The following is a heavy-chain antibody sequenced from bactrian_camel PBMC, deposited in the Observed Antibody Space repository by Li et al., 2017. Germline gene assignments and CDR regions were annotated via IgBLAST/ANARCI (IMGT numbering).Heavy chain of an antibody. V-gene: IGHV3S53*01. D-gene: IGHD2*01. J-gene: IGHJ4*01. Sequence: VQLVESGGGSVQAGGSLSLSCVISGYNNHLMAWFRQAPGKEREGVAGISSGGMPTYADSVEGRFTISRDNAKNSVYLQMNSLKLEDTAVYYCAKGFRSTYPRGQGTQVTVS. CDR1: GYNNHL. CDR2: ISSGGMP. CDR3: AKGFRSTYP.